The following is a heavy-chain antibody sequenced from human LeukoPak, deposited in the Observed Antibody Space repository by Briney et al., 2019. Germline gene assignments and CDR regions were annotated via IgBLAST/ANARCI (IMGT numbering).Heavy chain of an antibody. CDR2: IYYSGST. J-gene: IGHJ4*02. V-gene: IGHV4-31*03. D-gene: IGHD5-12*01. CDR1: GGSISSGGYY. Sequence: SETLSLTCTVSGGSISSGGYYWSWIRQHPGKGLEWIGYIYYSGSTYYNPSLKSRVTISVDTSKNQFSLKLSSVTAADTAVYYCARESSGYAPHGNFDYWGQGTLVTVSS. CDR3: ARESSGYAPHGNFDY.